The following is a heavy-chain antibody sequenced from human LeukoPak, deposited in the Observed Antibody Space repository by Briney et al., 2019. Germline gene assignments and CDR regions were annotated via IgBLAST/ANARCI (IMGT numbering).Heavy chain of an antibody. V-gene: IGHV3-7*01. D-gene: IGHD3-22*01. CDR1: GFTFNNYW. CDR3: ARGPYYDSSGYYYDFYFDY. J-gene: IGHJ4*02. CDR2: IKQDGSEK. Sequence: GGSLRLSCAASGFTFNNYWMHWVRQAPGKGLEWVANIKQDGSEKYYVDSVKGRFTISRDNAKNSLYLQMNSLRAEDTAVYYCARGPYYDSSGYYYDFYFDYWGQGTLVTVSS.